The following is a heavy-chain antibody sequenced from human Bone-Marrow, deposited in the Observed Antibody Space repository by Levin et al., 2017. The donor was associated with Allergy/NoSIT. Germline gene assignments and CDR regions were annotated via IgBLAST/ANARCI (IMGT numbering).Heavy chain of an antibody. CDR3: ARDLGSGWYLGAFDI. J-gene: IGHJ3*02. V-gene: IGHV3-7*01. Sequence: GESLKISCAASGFTFSSYWMSWVRQAPGKGLEWVANIKQDGSEKYYVDSVKGRFTISRDNAKNSLYLQMNSLRAEDTAVYYCARDLGSGWYLGAFDIWGQGTMVTVSS. CDR1: GFTFSSYW. CDR2: IKQDGSEK. D-gene: IGHD6-19*01.